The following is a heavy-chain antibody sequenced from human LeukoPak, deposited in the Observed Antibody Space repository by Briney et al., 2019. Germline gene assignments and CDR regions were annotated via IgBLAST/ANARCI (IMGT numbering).Heavy chain of an antibody. Sequence: PGGSLRLSCATAGFTFNNYGMHWVRQAPGKGLEWVAAIQYDGSIQYYGDSVKGRSTISRDSSRKTVDLQMNSLRVEDTAVYYCARDVDTSSHFSRLDPWGQGTLVSVSS. CDR2: IQYDGSIQ. J-gene: IGHJ5*02. CDR1: GFTFNNYG. CDR3: ARDVDTSSHFSRLDP. V-gene: IGHV3-33*05. D-gene: IGHD3-3*02.